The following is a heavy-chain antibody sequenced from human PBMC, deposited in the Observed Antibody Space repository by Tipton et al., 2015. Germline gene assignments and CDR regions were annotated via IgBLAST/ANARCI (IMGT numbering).Heavy chain of an antibody. Sequence: LRLSCSVSGGSVSSGFYYWTWIRQPPGKGLEWIGYIFVPGSTNFNPSLRSRVTISVDTSKNQFSLELMSVTDAATAVYYCARGQDETTSGEYFTHWGQGTLVTVSS. V-gene: IGHV4-61*01. CDR2: IFVPGST. J-gene: IGHJ1*01. D-gene: IGHD2/OR15-2a*01. CDR3: ARGQDETTSGEYFTH. CDR1: GGSVSSGFYY.